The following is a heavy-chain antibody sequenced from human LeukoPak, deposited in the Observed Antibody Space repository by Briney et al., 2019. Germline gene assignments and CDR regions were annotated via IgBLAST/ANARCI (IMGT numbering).Heavy chain of an antibody. V-gene: IGHV3-11*06. D-gene: IGHD4-17*01. CDR3: ARDSPKTTVTRYYDY. Sequence: GGSLRLSCAASGFTFSDYYMSWIRQAPGKGLEWVSSISSSSSYIYYADSVEGRFTISRDNAKNSLYLQMNSLRAEDTAVYYCARDSPKTTVTRYYDYWGQGTLVTVSS. CDR2: ISSSSSYI. CDR1: GFTFSDYY. J-gene: IGHJ4*02.